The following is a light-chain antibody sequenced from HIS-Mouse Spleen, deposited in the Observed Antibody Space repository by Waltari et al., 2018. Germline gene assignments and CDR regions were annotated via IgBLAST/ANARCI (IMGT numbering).Light chain of an antibody. Sequence: QSALTHPRSVSGSPGPSVPISCTATSSDVGGYHYVPWYQQHPGKAPELMIYDVSKRPSGVPDRFSGSKSGNTASLTISGLQAEDEADYYCCSYAGSYTWVFGGGTKLTVL. CDR2: DVS. V-gene: IGLV2-11*01. CDR3: CSYAGSYTWV. J-gene: IGLJ3*02. CDR1: SSDVGGYHY.